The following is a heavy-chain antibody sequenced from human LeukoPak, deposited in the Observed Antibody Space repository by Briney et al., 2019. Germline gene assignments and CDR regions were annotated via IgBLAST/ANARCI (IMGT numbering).Heavy chain of an antibody. Sequence: SETLSLTCTASGGSISINSYYWGWIRQPPGKGLEWIGSIYYSGSTYYNPSLKSRVTISVDTSKKQFSLKLSSVTAADTAVYYCASYYDSSGYYRAFDLWGQGTMVTVSS. J-gene: IGHJ3*01. CDR1: GGSISINSYY. CDR2: IYYSGST. CDR3: ASYYDSSGYYRAFDL. V-gene: IGHV4-39*01. D-gene: IGHD3-22*01.